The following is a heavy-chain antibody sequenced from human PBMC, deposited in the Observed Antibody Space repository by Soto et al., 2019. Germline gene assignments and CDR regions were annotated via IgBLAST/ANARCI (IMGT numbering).Heavy chain of an antibody. CDR3: SRDLGSSRYKHYDYGMDV. D-gene: IGHD6-13*01. CDR2: TYYRSKWYN. CDR1: GDRVSSNSAA. V-gene: IGHV6-1*01. J-gene: IGHJ6*02. Sequence: SQTLSLTCAISGDRVSSNSAAWNWIRQSPSRGLEWLGRTYYRSKWYNDYAVSVKSRITINPDTSKNQFSLQLNSVTPENTAVYYCSRDLGSSRYKHYDYGMDVWGQGTPVTVSS.